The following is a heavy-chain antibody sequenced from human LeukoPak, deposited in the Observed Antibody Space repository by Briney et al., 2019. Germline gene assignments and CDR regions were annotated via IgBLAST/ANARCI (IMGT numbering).Heavy chain of an antibody. CDR2: ISSSSSTI. CDR3: ARDDDRDFWSGYYRDYMDV. Sequence: PGGSLRLSCAASGFTFSSYSMNWVRQAPGKGQEWVSYISSSSSTIYYADSVKGRFTISRDNAKNSLYLQMNSLRAEDTAVYYCARDDDRDFWSGYYRDYMDVWGKGTTVTVSS. D-gene: IGHD3-3*01. V-gene: IGHV3-48*01. CDR1: GFTFSSYS. J-gene: IGHJ6*03.